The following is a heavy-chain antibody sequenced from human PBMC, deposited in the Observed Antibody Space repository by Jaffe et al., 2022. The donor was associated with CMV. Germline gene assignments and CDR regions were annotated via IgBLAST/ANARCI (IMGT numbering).Heavy chain of an antibody. V-gene: IGHV5-10-1*03. CDR3: ARLRLQPHANDYYYYYYMDV. Sequence: EVQLVQSGAEVKKPGESLRISCKGSGYSFTSYWISWVRQMPGKGLEWMGRIDPSDSYTNYSPSFQGHVTISADKSISTAYLQWSSLKASDTAMYYCARLRLQPHANDYYYYYYMDVWGKGTTVTVSS. CDR1: GYSFTSYW. D-gene: IGHD6-25*01. J-gene: IGHJ6*03. CDR2: IDPSDSYT.